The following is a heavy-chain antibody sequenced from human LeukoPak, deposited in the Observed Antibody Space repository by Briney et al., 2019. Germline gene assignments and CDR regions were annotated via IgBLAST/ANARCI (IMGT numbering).Heavy chain of an antibody. V-gene: IGHV3-30*02. Sequence: GGSLRLSCAASGFTFSSYGMHWVRQAPGKGLEWLAFVRYDGSNKDYADSVKGRFTISRDNSKNTLYLQMNSLRAEDTAVYYCAKRDCSSTNCHEYFHHWGQGTLVTVSS. CDR2: VRYDGSNK. J-gene: IGHJ1*01. D-gene: IGHD2-2*01. CDR1: GFTFSSYG. CDR3: AKRDCSSTNCHEYFHH.